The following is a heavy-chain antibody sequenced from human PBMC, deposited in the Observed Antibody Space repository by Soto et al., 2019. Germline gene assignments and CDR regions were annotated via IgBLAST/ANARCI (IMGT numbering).Heavy chain of an antibody. CDR2: VYYSGTT. CDR3: ARGYQYFDS. CDR1: GGSVSNYY. J-gene: IGHJ4*02. D-gene: IGHD5-12*01. Sequence: PSETLSLTCTVSGGSVSNYYWSWIRRPPGKGLEWIAYVYYSGTTNYNPSLKSRVTISVDTSKNQFSLKLSYVTAADTAVYYCARGYQYFDSWGQGTLVTVSS. V-gene: IGHV4-59*08.